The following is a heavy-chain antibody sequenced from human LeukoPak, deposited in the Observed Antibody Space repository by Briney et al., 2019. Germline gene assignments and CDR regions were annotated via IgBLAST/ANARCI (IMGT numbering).Heavy chain of an antibody. J-gene: IGHJ4*02. CDR1: GFTSSDFA. D-gene: IGHD1-26*01. V-gene: IGHV3-23*01. Sequence: PGGSLRLSCAASGFTSSDFAMSWVRQAPGKGLEWVSTISGSGGSTYYADSVKGRFTISRDNSKNTLYLQMNSLRAEDTAVYYCAKTMGAIDHDYWGQGTLVTVSS. CDR2: ISGSGGST. CDR3: AKTMGAIDHDY.